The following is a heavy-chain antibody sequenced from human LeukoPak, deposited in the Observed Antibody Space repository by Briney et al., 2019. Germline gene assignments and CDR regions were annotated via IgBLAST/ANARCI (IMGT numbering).Heavy chain of an antibody. CDR1: GGTFSSYA. Sequence: SVKVSCKASGGTFSSYAISWVRQAPGQGLEWMGRIIPILGIANYAQKFQGRVRITADKSTSTAYMELSSLRSEDTAVYYCAGGLFNYGPVRGGHYFDYWGQGTLVTVSS. CDR3: AGGLFNYGPVRGGHYFDY. V-gene: IGHV1-69*04. J-gene: IGHJ4*02. D-gene: IGHD3-10*01. CDR2: IIPILGIA.